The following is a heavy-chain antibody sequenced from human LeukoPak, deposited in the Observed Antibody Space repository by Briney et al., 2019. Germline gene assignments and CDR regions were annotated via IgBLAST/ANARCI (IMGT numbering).Heavy chain of an antibody. J-gene: IGHJ6*03. CDR2: IHWNGGST. CDR3: VKDSDPYYYYYMDV. CDR1: GFTFDDYA. V-gene: IGHV3-9*01. Sequence: GGSLRLSCAASGFTFDDYAMHWVRQAPGKGLEWVSGIHWNGGSTVYADSVKGRFTISRDNAKNSLYLQMNSLRPEDTALYYCVKDSDPYYYYYMDVWGKGTTVTISS.